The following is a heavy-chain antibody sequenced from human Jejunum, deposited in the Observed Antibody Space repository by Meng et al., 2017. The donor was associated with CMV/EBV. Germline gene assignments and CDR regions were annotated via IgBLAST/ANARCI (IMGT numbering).Heavy chain of an antibody. CDR3: AHITHYTITTYNGMDV. CDR2: IFSNGAK. J-gene: IGHJ6*02. V-gene: IGHV2-26*01. CDR1: LNNGNKG. D-gene: IGHD4-11*01. Sequence: LNNGNKGMRWIRQAPGKALEWLAHIFSNGAKSYSASLRNRLTISQDTSRSQVVLTMTNVDTVDTATYYCAHITHYTITTYNGMDVWGQGTTVTVSS.